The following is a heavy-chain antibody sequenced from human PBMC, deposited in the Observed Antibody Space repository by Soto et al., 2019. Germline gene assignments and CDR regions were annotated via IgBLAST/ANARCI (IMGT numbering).Heavy chain of an antibody. V-gene: IGHV3-23*01. CDR1: GFPFSSYA. Sequence: PGGSLRLSCAASGFPFSSYAISWVRQAPGKGLEWVSAISGSGGSTYYADSVKGRFTISRDNSKNTLYLQMNSLRAEDTAVYYCVKDARLYKNYYYYGMDVWGQGTTVTVSS. J-gene: IGHJ6*02. D-gene: IGHD2-2*02. CDR3: VKDARLYKNYYYYGMDV. CDR2: ISGSGGST.